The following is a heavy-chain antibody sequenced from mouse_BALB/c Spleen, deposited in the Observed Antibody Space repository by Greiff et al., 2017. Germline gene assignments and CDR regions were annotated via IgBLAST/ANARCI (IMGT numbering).Heavy chain of an antibody. J-gene: IGHJ2*01. CDR1: GYTFTSYW. Sequence: LQQPGSELVRPGASVKLSCKASGYTFTSYWMHWVKQRHGQGLEWIGNIYPGSGSTNYDEKFKSKGTLTVDTSSSTAYMHLSSLTSEDSAVYYCTRSSITTALYFDYWGQGTTLTVSS. CDR3: TRSSITTALYFDY. D-gene: IGHD1-1*01. V-gene: IGHV1S22*01. CDR2: IYPGSGST.